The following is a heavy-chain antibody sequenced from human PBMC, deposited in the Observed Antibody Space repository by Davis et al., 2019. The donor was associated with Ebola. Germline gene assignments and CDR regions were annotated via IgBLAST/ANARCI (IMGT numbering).Heavy chain of an antibody. Sequence: MPSETLSLTCTVSGGSVSSGSYYWSWIRQPPGKGLEWIGYIYYSGSTNYNPSLKSRVTISVDTSKNQFSLKLSSVTAADTAVYYCASQARGWLRYGMDVWGKGTTVTVSS. V-gene: IGHV4-61*01. J-gene: IGHJ6*04. CDR1: GGSVSSGSYY. D-gene: IGHD3-22*01. CDR2: IYYSGST. CDR3: ASQARGWLRYGMDV.